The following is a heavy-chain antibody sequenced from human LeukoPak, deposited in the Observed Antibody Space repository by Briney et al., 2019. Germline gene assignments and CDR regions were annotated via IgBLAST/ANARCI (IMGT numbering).Heavy chain of an antibody. CDR3: ARGKKGNYGDYGFLDY. J-gene: IGHJ4*02. Sequence: GGSLRLSCAASGFTVSNYYMNWVRQTPGKGLEWVSVVYSGGDTYYSDSVKGRFTISRDSSKNTMYLQMNTLRAEDTAVYYCARGKKGNYGDYGFLDYWGQGALVTVSS. V-gene: IGHV3-53*01. CDR1: GFTVSNYY. D-gene: IGHD4-17*01. CDR2: VYSGGDT.